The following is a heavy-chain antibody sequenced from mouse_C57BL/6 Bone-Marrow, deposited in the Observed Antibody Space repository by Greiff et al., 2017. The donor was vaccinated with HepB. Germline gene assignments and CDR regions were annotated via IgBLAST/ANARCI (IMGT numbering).Heavy chain of an antibody. CDR3: ARHDYYGSSYPFDY. CDR2: ISSGGSYT. J-gene: IGHJ2*01. V-gene: IGHV5-6*02. CDR1: GFTFSSYG. Sequence: DVMLVESGGDLVKPGGSLKLSCAASGFTFSSYGMSWVRQTPDKRLEWVATISSGGSYTYYPDSVKGRFTISRDNAKNTLYLQMSSLKSEDTAMYYCARHDYYGSSYPFDYWDQGTTLTVSS. D-gene: IGHD1-1*01.